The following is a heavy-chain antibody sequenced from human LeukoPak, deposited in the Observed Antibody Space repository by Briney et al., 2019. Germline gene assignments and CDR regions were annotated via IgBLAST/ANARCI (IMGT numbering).Heavy chain of an antibody. J-gene: IGHJ4*02. Sequence: GRCLRLSCAASGFTFRSYSMNWVRQAPAKGLEWVSAIRISSRYIYYADSPRGRFTTSRDNEKSSLYLQMTSLRAEDRAVYYCARYYGEGLYCFDYWGQGTLVTVSS. V-gene: IGHV3-21*01. CDR2: IRISSRYI. CDR1: GFTFRSYS. CDR3: ARYYGEGLYCFDY. D-gene: IGHD4-17*01.